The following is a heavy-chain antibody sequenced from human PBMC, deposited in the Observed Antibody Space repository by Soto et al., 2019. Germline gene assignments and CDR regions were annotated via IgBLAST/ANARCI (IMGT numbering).Heavy chain of an antibody. J-gene: IGHJ6*02. V-gene: IGHV3-30-3*01. CDR1: GFTFSSYA. CDR3: AKDLRDPRNNYHGIDV. Sequence: QVQLVESGGGVVQPGRSLRLSCAASGFTFSSYAMHWVRQAPGKGLEWVAVISYDGSNKYYADSVKGRFTISRDNSKNTLDLQMKSLRAEDTAVYYCAKDLRDPRNNYHGIDVWGQGTTVTVSS. D-gene: IGHD3-10*01. CDR2: ISYDGSNK.